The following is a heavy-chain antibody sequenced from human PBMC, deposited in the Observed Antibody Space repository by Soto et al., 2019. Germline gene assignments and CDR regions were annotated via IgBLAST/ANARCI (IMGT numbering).Heavy chain of an antibody. CDR2: IHHSGIS. CDR1: GGSLSDSF. CDR3: AVTGTYNWFDP. Sequence: SETLSLTCTVSGGSLSDSFWNWIRQPPGKGLEWIGEIHHSGISNYNPSLKSRVTMSVDTSKNQFPLKMTSVTAADTAVYYCAVTGTYNWFDPWGQGTLVTVSS. D-gene: IGHD7-27*01. V-gene: IGHV4-34*01. J-gene: IGHJ5*02.